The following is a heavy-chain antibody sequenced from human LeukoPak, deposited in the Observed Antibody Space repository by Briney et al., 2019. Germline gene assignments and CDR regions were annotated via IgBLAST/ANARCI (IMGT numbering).Heavy chain of an antibody. CDR2: IYYSGST. J-gene: IGHJ4*02. CDR1: VGSISSSTYS. CDR3: ARLGNGYNRYYFDY. V-gene: IGHV4-39*01. Sequence: SETLSLTCTVFVGSISSSTYSWGWIRQPPGKGLEWIGNIYYSGSTDYNPSLKSRVLIFVDTSKNQFSLKLRSVTAADTAVYYCARLGNGYNRYYFDYWGQGTLVTVSS. D-gene: IGHD5-24*01.